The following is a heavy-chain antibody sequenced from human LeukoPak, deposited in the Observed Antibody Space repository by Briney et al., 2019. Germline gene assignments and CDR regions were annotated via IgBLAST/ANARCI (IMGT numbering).Heavy chain of an antibody. CDR2: ISWNSGSI. CDR3: AKDMSSSWEYDAFDI. J-gene: IGHJ3*02. V-gene: IGHV3-9*03. CDR1: GFTFDDYA. D-gene: IGHD6-13*01. Sequence: GRSLRLSCAASGFTFDDYAMHWVRQAPGKGLEWVSGISWNSGSIGYADSVKGRFTISRDNAKNSLYLQMNSLRAEGMALYYCAKDMSSSWEYDAFDIWGQGTMVTVSS.